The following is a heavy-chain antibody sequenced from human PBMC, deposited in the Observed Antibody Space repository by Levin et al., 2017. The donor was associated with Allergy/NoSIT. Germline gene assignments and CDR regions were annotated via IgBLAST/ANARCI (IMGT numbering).Heavy chain of an antibody. CDR1: GFTFSSYS. CDR2: ISSSSSYI. D-gene: IGHD3-22*01. CDR3: ARDNDSPGGGAFDI. J-gene: IGHJ3*02. V-gene: IGHV3-21*01. Sequence: GGSLRLSCAASGFTFSSYSMNWVRQAPGKGLEWVSSISSSSSYIYYADSVKGRFTISRDNAKNSLYLQMNSLRAEDTAVYYCARDNDSPGGGAFDIWGQGTMVTVSS.